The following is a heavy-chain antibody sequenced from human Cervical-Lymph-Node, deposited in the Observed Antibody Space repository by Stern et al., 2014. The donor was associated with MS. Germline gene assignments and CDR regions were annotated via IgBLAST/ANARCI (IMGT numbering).Heavy chain of an antibody. D-gene: IGHD1-26*01. J-gene: IGHJ4*02. CDR2: INTNTGIP. V-gene: IGHV7-4-1*02. CDR1: GYTFTHYG. CDR3: ARLRVGNITRDY. Sequence: QMQLVQSGSELKTPGASVKVSCKASGYTFTHYGINWVRQAPGQGLEWMGWINTNTGIPTYAQAFTGRFVFSFDASVSTAYLHISSLKADDTAIYYCARLRVGNITRDYWGPGTLVTVSS.